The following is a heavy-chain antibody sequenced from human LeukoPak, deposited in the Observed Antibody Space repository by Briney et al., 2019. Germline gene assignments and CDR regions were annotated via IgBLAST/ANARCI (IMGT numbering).Heavy chain of an antibody. D-gene: IGHD5-18*01. J-gene: IGHJ4*02. Sequence: GGSLRLSCTASGFTFSNYWMSWVRQAPGKGLEWVANIRQDGSEEHYVDSVKGRFTMSRDNAKNSLYLQMNSLRAEDTAVYYCARILVSSGGYSYGYDFWGQGALVTVSS. CDR3: ARILVSSGGYSYGYDF. V-gene: IGHV3-7*01. CDR1: GFTFSNYW. CDR2: IRQDGSEE.